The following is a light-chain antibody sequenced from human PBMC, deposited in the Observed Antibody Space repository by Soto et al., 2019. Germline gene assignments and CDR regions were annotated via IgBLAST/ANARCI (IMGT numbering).Light chain of an antibody. J-gene: IGLJ2*01. CDR3: QAADISAAFVV. Sequence: SYELTQPPSVSVSPRETARISCSGDALAKQYVYWYQQKPGQAPVLVIYKDTERPSGIPERFSGSKSGTTVTLTISGVQAEDESDYYCQAADISAAFVVFGGGTKLTVL. CDR2: KDT. V-gene: IGLV3-25*03. CDR1: ALAKQY.